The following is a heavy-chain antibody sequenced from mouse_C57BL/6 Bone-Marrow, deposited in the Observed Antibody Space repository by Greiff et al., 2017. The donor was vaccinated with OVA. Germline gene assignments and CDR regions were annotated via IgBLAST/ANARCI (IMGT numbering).Heavy chain of an antibody. J-gene: IGHJ2*01. CDR1: GFTFSDYG. D-gene: IGHD2-2*01. CDR2: ISSGSSTI. CDR3: ARQGSMVTTGFDY. Sequence: EVKVVESGGGLVKPGGSLKLSCAASGFTFSDYGMHWVRQAPEKGLEWVAYISSGSSTIYYAETVKGRFTISRDNAKNTLFLQMPSLRSEDTAMYYWARQGSMVTTGFDYWGQGTTLTVSS. V-gene: IGHV5-17*01.